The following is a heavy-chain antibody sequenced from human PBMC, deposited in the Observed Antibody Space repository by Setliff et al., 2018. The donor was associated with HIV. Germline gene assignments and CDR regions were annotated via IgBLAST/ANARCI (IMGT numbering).Heavy chain of an antibody. CDR2: ITPDGRT. Sequence: PSETLSLTCAVYGGSVSGHYWGWFRQPPGKGLEWIGEITPDGRTNYIPSLKSRVTMSLDTPKNQFSLKLTSVTVADTAFYYCSNWNTTIDEDSWGQGTLVTV. CDR1: GGSVSGHY. J-gene: IGHJ4*02. V-gene: IGHV4-34*01. D-gene: IGHD5-18*01. CDR3: SNWNTTIDEDS.